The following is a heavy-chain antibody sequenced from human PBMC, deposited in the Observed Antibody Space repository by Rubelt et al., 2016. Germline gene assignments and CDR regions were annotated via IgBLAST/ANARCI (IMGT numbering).Heavy chain of an antibody. Sequence: QVQLQESGPGLVKPSETLSLTCTVSGGSISSDYWSWIRQPPGKGLEWIGYVYYSGSTNYNPSLKSRVTISGDTSTNQFSRKVGSLTAGDTAVYYCAYSSGHYDEYFQHWGQGTLVTVSS. D-gene: IGHD3-22*01. CDR2: VYYSGST. J-gene: IGHJ1*01. CDR1: GGSISSDY. V-gene: IGHV4-59*01. CDR3: AYSSGHYDEYFQH.